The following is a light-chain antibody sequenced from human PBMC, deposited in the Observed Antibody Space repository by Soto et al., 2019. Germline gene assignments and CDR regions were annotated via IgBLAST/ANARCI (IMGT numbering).Light chain of an antibody. CDR3: QQSHSIPYT. Sequence: GDRVTITCRASQTISSYLNWYQQKPGKAPKLLIYAASSLQSGVPSRFSGSGSGTDFTLTISSLQPEEFATYYCQQSHSIPYTFGQGTKLEIK. CDR1: QTISSY. J-gene: IGKJ2*01. CDR2: AAS. V-gene: IGKV1-39*01.